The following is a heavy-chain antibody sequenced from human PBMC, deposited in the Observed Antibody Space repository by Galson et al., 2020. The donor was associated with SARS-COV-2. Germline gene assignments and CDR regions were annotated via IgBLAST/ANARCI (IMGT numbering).Heavy chain of an antibody. V-gene: IGHV3-13*04. D-gene: IGHD3-10*01. CDR2: IGTAGDT. Sequence: GGSLRLSCAASGFTFSSYDMHWVRQATGKGLEWVSAIGTAGDTYYPGSVKGRFTISRENAKNSLYLQMNSLSAGDTAVYYCARVRYYGSGSNPYYYYGMDVWGQGTTVTVSS. CDR3: ARVRYYGSGSNPYYYYGMDV. J-gene: IGHJ6*02. CDR1: GFTFSSYD.